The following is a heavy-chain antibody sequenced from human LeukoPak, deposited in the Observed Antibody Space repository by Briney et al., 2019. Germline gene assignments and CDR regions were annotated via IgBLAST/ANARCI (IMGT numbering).Heavy chain of an antibody. V-gene: IGHV1-69*13. CDR3: AAGSGNYYYYMDV. D-gene: IGHD3-10*01. CDR1: GGTFSSYA. Sequence: WASVKVSCKASGGTFSSYAISWVRQAPGQGLEWMGGIIPIFGTANYAQKFQGRVTITADESTSTAYMELSSPRSEDTAVYYCAAGSGNYYYYMDVWGKGTTVTISS. CDR2: IIPIFGTA. J-gene: IGHJ6*03.